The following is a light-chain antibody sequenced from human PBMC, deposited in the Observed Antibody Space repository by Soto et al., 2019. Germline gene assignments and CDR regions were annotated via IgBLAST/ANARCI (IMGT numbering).Light chain of an antibody. CDR2: ATS. J-gene: IGKJ2*01. CDR3: QQANTVAT. V-gene: IGKV1-12*01. CDR1: QAISSW. Sequence: DIPMTQSPSSVSASVGDRVTITCRASQAISSWLAWYQQKPGKAPKLLIYATSSLQSGVPSRFSGSGSGTDFILTINSLQPEDSATYYCQQANTVATFGQGTKLEIK.